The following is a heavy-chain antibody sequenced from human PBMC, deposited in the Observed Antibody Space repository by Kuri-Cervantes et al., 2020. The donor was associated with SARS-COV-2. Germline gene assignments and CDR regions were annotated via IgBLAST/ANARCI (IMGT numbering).Heavy chain of an antibody. V-gene: IGHV1-69*06. CDR1: GGTFSSYA. CDR3: ARDRGQLGIGVYYYYYMDV. Sequence: SVKVSCKASGGTFSSYAVTWVRQAPGQGLEWMGRIIPLFGTTIYAQKFRGRVTITADKSTNTAYMELSSLRSEDTAVYYCARDRGQLGIGVYYYYYMDVWAKGTTVTVSS. CDR2: IIPLFGTT. J-gene: IGHJ6*03. D-gene: IGHD7-27*01.